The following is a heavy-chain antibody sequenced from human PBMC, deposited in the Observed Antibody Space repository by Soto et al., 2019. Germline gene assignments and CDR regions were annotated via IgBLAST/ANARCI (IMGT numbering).Heavy chain of an antibody. J-gene: IGHJ5*02. CDR2: IYYSGST. Sequence: SETLSLTCTVSGGSISSSSYYWGWIRQPPGKGREWIGSIYYSGSTYYNPSLKSRVTISVDTSKNQYQLTLTSVTAAETAAYYCARARVYYDGSGSYDWFDPWGKGTLVTVS. CDR3: ARARVYYDGSGSYDWFDP. CDR1: GGSISSSSYY. D-gene: IGHD3-22*01. V-gene: IGHV4-39*01.